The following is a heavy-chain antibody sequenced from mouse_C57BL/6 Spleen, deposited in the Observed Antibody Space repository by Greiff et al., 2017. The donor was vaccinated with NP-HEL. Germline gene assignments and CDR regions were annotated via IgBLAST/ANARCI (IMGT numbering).Heavy chain of an antibody. Sequence: VQLKESVAELVRPGASVKLSCTASGFNIKNTYMHWVKQRPEQGLEWIGRIDPANGNTKYAPKFQGKATITADTSSNTAYLQLSSLTSEDTAIYYCASYYYGSGWFAYWGQGTLVTVSA. CDR1: GFNIKNTY. V-gene: IGHV14-3*01. CDR2: IDPANGNT. D-gene: IGHD1-1*01. CDR3: ASYYYGSGWFAY. J-gene: IGHJ3*01.